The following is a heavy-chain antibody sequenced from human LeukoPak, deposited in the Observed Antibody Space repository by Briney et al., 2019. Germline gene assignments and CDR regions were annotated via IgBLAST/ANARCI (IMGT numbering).Heavy chain of an antibody. CDR2: IWYDGSNK. CDR1: GFTFSSYG. V-gene: IGHV3-33*01. CDR3: ARDGHGVPLDY. D-gene: IGHD4-17*01. Sequence: GGSLRLSCAASGFTFSSYGMHWVRQAPGKGLEWVAVIWYDGSNKYYADSVKGRFTISRDNSKNTLYLQMNSLRAEDTALYYCARDGHGVPLDYWGQGTLVTVSP. J-gene: IGHJ4*02.